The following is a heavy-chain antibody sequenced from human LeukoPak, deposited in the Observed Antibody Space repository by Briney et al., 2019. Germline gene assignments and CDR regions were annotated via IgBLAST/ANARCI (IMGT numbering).Heavy chain of an antibody. CDR2: IYYSGST. J-gene: IGHJ6*02. Sequence: KSSESLSLTWTVSGGSISSYYWSWMRQPPGKGLEWIGYIYYSGSTNYNPSLKSRVTISVDTSKNQFSLKLSSVTAADTAVYYCAGAPGGSGWYPNYYYYGMDVWGQGTTVTVSS. CDR1: GGSISSYY. V-gene: IGHV4-59*08. D-gene: IGHD6-19*01. CDR3: AGAPGGSGWYPNYYYYGMDV.